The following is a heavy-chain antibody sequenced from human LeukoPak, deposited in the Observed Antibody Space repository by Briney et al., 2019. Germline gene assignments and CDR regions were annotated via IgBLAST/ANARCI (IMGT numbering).Heavy chain of an antibody. CDR1: GASVSGSNYY. V-gene: IGHV4-39*07. D-gene: IGHD2-21*02. CDR3: ARARRYCDGDCSSGVYWYFDL. J-gene: IGHJ2*01. Sequence: SETLSLTCAVSGASVSGSNYYWGWIRQPPGKGLEWIGNIYSSGSTYYNASLQSRVTISIDTSKNQFSLKLSSVTAADTAVYYCARARRYCDGDCSSGVYWYFDLWGRGTLVTVSS. CDR2: IYSSGST.